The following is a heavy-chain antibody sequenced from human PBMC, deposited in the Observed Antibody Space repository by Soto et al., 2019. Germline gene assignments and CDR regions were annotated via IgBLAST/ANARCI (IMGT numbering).Heavy chain of an antibody. J-gene: IGHJ4*02. V-gene: IGHV1-2*02. CDR2: INPNSGGT. CDR1: GYTFTGYY. D-gene: IGHD3-22*01. CDR3: ARGRGGYYYDSSGYSWAY. Sequence: ASVKVSCKASGYTFTGYYMHWVRQAPGQGLEWMGWINPNSGGTNYAQKFQGRVTMTRDTSISTAYMELSRLRPDDTAVYYCARGRGGYYYDSSGYSWAYWGQGTLVTVSS.